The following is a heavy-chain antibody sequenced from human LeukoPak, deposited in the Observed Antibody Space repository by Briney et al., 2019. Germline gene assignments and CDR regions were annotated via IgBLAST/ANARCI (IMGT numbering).Heavy chain of an antibody. D-gene: IGHD2-8*01. Sequence: SETLSLTCTVSGGSISSYYWGWIRQPPGKGLEWIGSIYYSGSTYYNPSLKSRVTISVDTSKNQFSLKLSSVTAADTAVYYCARQSVLMVYARDYWGQGTLVTVSS. CDR1: GGSISSYY. CDR3: ARQSVLMVYARDY. V-gene: IGHV4-39*01. CDR2: IYYSGST. J-gene: IGHJ4*02.